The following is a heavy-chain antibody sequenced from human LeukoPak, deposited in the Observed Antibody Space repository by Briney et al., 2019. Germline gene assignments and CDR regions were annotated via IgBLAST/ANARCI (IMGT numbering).Heavy chain of an antibody. CDR1: GYTFTTYG. J-gene: IGHJ6*02. D-gene: IGHD3-3*01. CDR2: ISAFTGNT. V-gene: IGHV1-18*01. CDR3: ARDGADYDFWSGSTHGMDV. Sequence: ASVKVSCKASGYTFTTYGITWMRQAPGQGLEWMGWISAFTGNTNYAQKLQGRVTMTTDTSTDTAYKELRSLRSDDTAVYYCARDGADYDFWSGSTHGMDVWGQGTTVTVSS.